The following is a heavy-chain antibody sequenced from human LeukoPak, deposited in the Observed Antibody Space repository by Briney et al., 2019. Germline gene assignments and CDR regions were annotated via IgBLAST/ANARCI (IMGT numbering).Heavy chain of an antibody. CDR2: IIPIFGTA. CDR3: ARDGYYYDSSGYYYDWLDP. V-gene: IGHV1-69*06. Sequence: GASVKVSCKASGGTFSSYAISWVRQAPGQGLEWMGGIIPIFGTANYAQKFQGRVTISADKSTSTAYMELSSLRSEDTAVYYCARDGYYYDSSGYYYDWLDPWGQGTLATVSS. CDR1: GGTFSSYA. J-gene: IGHJ5*02. D-gene: IGHD3-22*01.